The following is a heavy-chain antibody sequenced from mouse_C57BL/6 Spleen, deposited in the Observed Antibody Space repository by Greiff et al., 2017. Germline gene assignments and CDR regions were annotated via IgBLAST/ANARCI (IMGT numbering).Heavy chain of an antibody. D-gene: IGHD1-1*01. CDR3: ARGGSRGWYFDV. CDR2: IDPEDGET. V-gene: IGHV14-2*01. Sequence: EVQLQQSGAELVKPGASVKLSCTASGFNIKDYYMHWVKQRTEQGLEWIGRIDPEDGETKYAPKFPGKATITADTSSNTAYLQLSSLTSEDTAVYYCARGGSRGWYFDVWGTGTTVTVSS. J-gene: IGHJ1*03. CDR1: GFNIKDYY.